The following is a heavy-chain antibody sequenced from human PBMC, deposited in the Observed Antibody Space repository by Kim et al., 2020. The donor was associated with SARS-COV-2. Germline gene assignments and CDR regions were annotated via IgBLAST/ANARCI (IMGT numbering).Heavy chain of an antibody. J-gene: IGHJ4*02. CDR1: GGSISSSRHY. D-gene: IGHD1-1*01. Sequence: SETLSLTCTVSGGSISSSRHYWAWIRQPPGKRLEWIGSIYYTWTTDYNPSLKSRVTISLDTSKNEFSLKLNSVTAADTAVYYCVAYQYETTYDFWGQGTLVAVSS. CDR3: VAYQYETTYDF. CDR2: IYYTWTT. V-gene: IGHV4-39*01.